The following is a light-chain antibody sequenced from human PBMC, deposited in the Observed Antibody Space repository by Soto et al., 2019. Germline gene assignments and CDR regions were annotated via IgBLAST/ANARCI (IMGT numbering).Light chain of an antibody. CDR2: GSN. CDR1: SSSFGSYS. J-gene: IGLJ1*01. CDR3: AAWDDSLSAYV. V-gene: IGLV1-47*01. Sequence: QSVLTQPPSASGTPGQRVTISCTGSSSSFGSYSVYWYQHLPGAAPKLLVYGSNQRPSGVPDRFSESKSDTSASLGITGLRSEDEADYYCAAWDDSLSAYVFGTGTKVTVL.